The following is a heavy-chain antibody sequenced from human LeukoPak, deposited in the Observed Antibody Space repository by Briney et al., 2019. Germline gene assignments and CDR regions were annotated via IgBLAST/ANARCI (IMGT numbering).Heavy chain of an antibody. J-gene: IGHJ4*02. V-gene: IGHV4-4*07. CDR1: GASISSYY. D-gene: IGHD5-18*01. CDR3: ARQWGYSYGHFDC. CDR2: IYTSGST. Sequence: SETLSLTCTVSGASISSYYWSWVRQPAGEGLEWIGRIYTSGSTNYKPSLKSRVTMSVDTSKNQFSLKLTSVTAADTAVYYCARQWGYSYGHFDCWGQGTLVTVSS.